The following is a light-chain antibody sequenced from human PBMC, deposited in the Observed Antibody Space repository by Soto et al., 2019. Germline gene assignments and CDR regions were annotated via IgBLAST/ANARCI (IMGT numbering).Light chain of an antibody. Sequence: DIQMTQSPSSLSASVGDRVTITCQASQDISKYLNWYQQKPGKAPKLLIYDASNLETGVPSRFSGSGSGTDFTLTISCLQSEDFATYYCQQYYSFPWTFGQGTKVDI. CDR1: QDISKY. CDR3: QQYYSFPWT. CDR2: DAS. V-gene: IGKV1-33*01. J-gene: IGKJ1*01.